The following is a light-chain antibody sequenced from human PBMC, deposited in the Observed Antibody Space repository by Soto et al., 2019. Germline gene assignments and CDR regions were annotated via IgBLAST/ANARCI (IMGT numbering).Light chain of an antibody. CDR1: QSVSSSY. CDR3: QQYGSSPPVT. J-gene: IGKJ1*01. V-gene: IGKV3-20*01. CDR2: GAS. Sequence: EIVMTQSPATLSVSPGERATLSCRASQSVSSSYLAWYQQKPGQAPRLLIYGASSRATGIPDRFSGSGSGTDFTLTISRLEPEDFAVYYCQQYGSSPPVTLGQGTKVDI.